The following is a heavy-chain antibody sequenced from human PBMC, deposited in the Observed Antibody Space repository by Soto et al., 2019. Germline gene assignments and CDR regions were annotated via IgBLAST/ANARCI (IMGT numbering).Heavy chain of an antibody. Sequence: GGSLRLSCAASGFTFSSYEMNWVRQAPGKGLEWVSYISSSGSTIYYADPVKGRFTISRDNAKNSLYLQMNSLRAEDTAVYYCERTQRPFDPWGQGTLVTVSS. V-gene: IGHV3-48*03. CDR1: GFTFSSYE. J-gene: IGHJ5*02. CDR2: ISSSGSTI. CDR3: ERTQRPFDP.